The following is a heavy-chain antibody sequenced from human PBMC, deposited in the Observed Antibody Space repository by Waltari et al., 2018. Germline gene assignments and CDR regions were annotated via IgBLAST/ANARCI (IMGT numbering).Heavy chain of an antibody. CDR1: GDSINSDY. CDR2: IYYSGEA. V-gene: IGHV4-59*08. Sequence: QVQLQESGPGLVKPSETLSLACTVSGDSINSDYWSWIRQPPGKGLEWIGYIYYSGEAHYNASRRGRVTISIDTSKNQFYLKLTAVTAADTAVYFCARHGGDEYDDTFYMWGQGTMVTVSP. J-gene: IGHJ3*02. D-gene: IGHD3-16*01. CDR3: ARHGGDEYDDTFYM.